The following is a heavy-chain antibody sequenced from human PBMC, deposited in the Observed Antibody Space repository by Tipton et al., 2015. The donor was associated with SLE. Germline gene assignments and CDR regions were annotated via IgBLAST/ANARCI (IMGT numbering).Heavy chain of an antibody. CDR3: ARRPDFWSGQRWFDP. CDR2: IYYSGST. CDR1: GGSISSSSYY. D-gene: IGHD3-3*01. V-gene: IGHV4-39*07. J-gene: IGHJ5*02. Sequence: TLSLTCTVSGGSISSSSYYWGWIRQPPGKGLEWIGSIYYSGSTYYSPSLKSRVTISVDTSKNQFSLKLSSVTAADTAVYYCARRPDFWSGQRWFDPWGQGTLVTVSS.